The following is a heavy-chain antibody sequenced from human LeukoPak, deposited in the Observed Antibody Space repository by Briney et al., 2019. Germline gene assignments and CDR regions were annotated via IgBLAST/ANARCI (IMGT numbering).Heavy chain of an antibody. J-gene: IGHJ4*02. CDR1: SGSLSSSL. Sequence: SETLSLPRTLSSGSLSSSLWRWIRQPAGKGLEWIGRIYTSGSTKYNPSLKSRVAMSVDPSKYQFSLDLTSVTAADAAVYYCARDCSGGTCYLGVLDYWGQGILVTV. V-gene: IGHV4-4*07. CDR3: ARDCSGGTCYLGVLDY. CDR2: IYTSGST. D-gene: IGHD2-15*01.